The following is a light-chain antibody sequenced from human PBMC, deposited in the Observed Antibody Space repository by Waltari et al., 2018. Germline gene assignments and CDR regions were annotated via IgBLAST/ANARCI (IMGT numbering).Light chain of an antibody. CDR1: SSNIESNT. CDR2: SNN. CDR3: AVWDDSLSGVV. Sequence: QSVLTQAPSASGTPGRRVTLPCSGSSSNIESNTVNWYQQLPGTAPKLLIYSNNQRPSGVPDRFSGSKSGTSASLAISGLQSEDEAEYSCAVWDDSLSGVVFGGGTKLTVL. J-gene: IGLJ2*01. V-gene: IGLV1-44*01.